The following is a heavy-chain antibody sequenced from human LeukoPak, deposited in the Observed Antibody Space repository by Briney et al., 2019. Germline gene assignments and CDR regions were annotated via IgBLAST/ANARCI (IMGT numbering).Heavy chain of an antibody. CDR1: GGSISSTSYY. CDR2: IYYSGSA. V-gene: IGHV4-39*01. J-gene: IGHJ4*02. Sequence: PSETLSLTCTVSGGSISSTSYYWGWIRQPPGKGLEWIGSIYYSGSAYYNPSLKRRITISVDTSKNQFSLKLSSVTAADTAVYFCARLSGSYYSDFDYWGQGTLVTVSS. D-gene: IGHD1-26*01. CDR3: ARLSGSYYSDFDY.